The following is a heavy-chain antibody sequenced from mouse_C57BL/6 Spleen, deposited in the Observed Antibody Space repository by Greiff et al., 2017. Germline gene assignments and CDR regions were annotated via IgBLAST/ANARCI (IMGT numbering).Heavy chain of an antibody. CDR2: IRLKSDNYAT. D-gene: IGHD4-1*01. V-gene: IGHV6-3*01. Sequence: EVKLVESGGGLVQPGGSMKLSCVASGFTFSNYWMNWVRQSPEKGLEWVAQIRLKSDNYATHYAESVKGRFTISRDDSKSSVYLQMNNLRAEDTGIYYCTAWDEAMDYWGQGTSVTVSS. J-gene: IGHJ4*01. CDR3: TAWDEAMDY. CDR1: GFTFSNYW.